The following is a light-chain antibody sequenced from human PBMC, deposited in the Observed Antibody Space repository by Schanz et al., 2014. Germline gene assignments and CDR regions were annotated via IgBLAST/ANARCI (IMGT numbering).Light chain of an antibody. CDR3: QQSYTFPRT. V-gene: IGKV1-39*01. J-gene: IGKJ1*01. CDR1: HNIDNY. Sequence: DIQMTQSPSSLSASVGDRVTITCRASHNIDNYLFWYQQKPGKAPNLLIYAASTLQSAVPSRFSGSGSGTYFTLTIYGLQSEDFGTYYCQQSYTFPRTFGQGTKVEIK. CDR2: AAS.